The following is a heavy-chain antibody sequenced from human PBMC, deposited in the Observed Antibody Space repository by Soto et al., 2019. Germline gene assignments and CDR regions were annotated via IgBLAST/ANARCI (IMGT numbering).Heavy chain of an antibody. CDR1: GFTFSSYA. V-gene: IGHV3-30-3*01. Sequence: QVQLVESGGGVVQPGRSLRLSCAASGFTFSSYAMHWVRQAPGKGPEWVAVISYDGSSKTYADSVKGQFTISRDNSKNSQFRQMNNLRPEDTAVYYCARRNSDYSSVWSDAFDIWGQGTMVTVSS. D-gene: IGHD6-19*01. CDR3: ARRNSDYSSVWSDAFDI. CDR2: ISYDGSSK. J-gene: IGHJ3*02.